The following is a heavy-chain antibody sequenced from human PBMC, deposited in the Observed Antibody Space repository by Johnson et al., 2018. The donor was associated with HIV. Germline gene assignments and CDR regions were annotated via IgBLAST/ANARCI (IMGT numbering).Heavy chain of an antibody. V-gene: IGHV3-20*04. CDR3: ARGTGTDDAFYI. CDR2: INWNGGST. D-gene: IGHD1-1*01. CDR1: GFTFDDYG. J-gene: IGHJ3*02. Sequence: VQLVESGGGVVRPGGSLRLSCAASGFTFDDYGVSWVRQAPGKGLEWVSGINWNGGSTGYVDSVKGRFTMSRDNSKNPLYLQMNSLRAEDTGVYYCARGTGTDDAFYIWGQGTMVTVSS.